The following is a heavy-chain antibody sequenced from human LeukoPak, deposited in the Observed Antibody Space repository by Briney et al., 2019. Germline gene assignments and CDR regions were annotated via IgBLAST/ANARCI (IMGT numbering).Heavy chain of an antibody. CDR3: ARAHSGSYFAFDI. D-gene: IGHD1-26*01. CDR2: ISSNGGST. J-gene: IGHJ3*02. V-gene: IGHV3-64*01. CDR1: GFTFSSYA. Sequence: GGSLRLSCAASGFTFSSYAMHWVRQAPGKGLEYVSAISSNGGSTYYANSVKGRFTISRDNSKNTLYLQMGSLRAEDMAVYYCARAHSGSYFAFDIWGQGTMVTVSS.